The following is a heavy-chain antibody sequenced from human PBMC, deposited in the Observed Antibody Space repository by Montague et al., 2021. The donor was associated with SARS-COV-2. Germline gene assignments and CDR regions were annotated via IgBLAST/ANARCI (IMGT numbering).Heavy chain of an antibody. CDR1: GFTFSSYA. CDR3: ARDNGYCSSTSCYPGEYYYMDV. CDR2: ISYDGSNK. J-gene: IGHJ6*03. D-gene: IGHD2-2*01. Sequence: SLRLSLSASGFTFSSYAMHWVRQAPGKGLEWVAVISYDGSNKYYADSVKGRFTISRDNSKNTLYLQMNSLRAEDTAVYYCARDNGYCSSTSCYPGEYYYMDVWGKGTTVTVSS. V-gene: IGHV3-30*04.